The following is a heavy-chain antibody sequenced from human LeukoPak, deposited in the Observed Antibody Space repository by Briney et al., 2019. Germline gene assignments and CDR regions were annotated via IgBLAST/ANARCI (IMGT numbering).Heavy chain of an antibody. CDR3: ARSPMGAVAGTPVVY. D-gene: IGHD6-19*01. Sequence: GGSLRLSCAASGFTFSDYYMSWIRQAPGKGLEWVSYISSSSSYTNYADSVKGRFTISRDNAKSSLYLQMNSLRAEDTAVYYCARSPMGAVAGTPVVYWGQETLVTVSS. CDR1: GFTFSDYY. J-gene: IGHJ4*02. CDR2: ISSSSSYT. V-gene: IGHV3-11*06.